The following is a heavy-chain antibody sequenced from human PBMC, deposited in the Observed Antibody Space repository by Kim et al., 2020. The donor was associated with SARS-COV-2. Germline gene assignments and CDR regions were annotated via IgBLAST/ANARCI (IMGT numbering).Heavy chain of an antibody. Sequence: GGSLRLSCAASGFTFDDYGMSWVRQAPGKGLEWVSGINWNGGSTGYADSVKGRFTISRDNAKNSLYLQMNSLRAEDTALYHCARPKRGSSGWYYFGYWGQGTLVTVSS. J-gene: IGHJ4*02. CDR1: GFTFDDYG. D-gene: IGHD6-19*01. CDR2: INWNGGST. V-gene: IGHV3-20*01. CDR3: ARPKRGSSGWYYFGY.